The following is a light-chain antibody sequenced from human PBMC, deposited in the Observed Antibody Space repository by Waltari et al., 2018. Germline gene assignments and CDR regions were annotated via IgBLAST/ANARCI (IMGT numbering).Light chain of an antibody. CDR3: QQRNSYPLT. V-gene: IGKV1-9*01. Sequence: DIKLTQSQSTLPASVGDRVTITCRASQDISNYLAWYQQRPGKAPKLLIYQASNLETGVPSRFSGSGSGTEFTLTISSLQPEDFAVYYCQQRNSYPLTFGGGTKVDSK. CDR2: QAS. CDR1: QDISNY. J-gene: IGKJ4*01.